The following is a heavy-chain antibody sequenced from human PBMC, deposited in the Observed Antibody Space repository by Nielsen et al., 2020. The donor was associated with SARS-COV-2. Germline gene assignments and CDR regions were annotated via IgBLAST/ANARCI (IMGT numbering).Heavy chain of an antibody. V-gene: IGHV3-7*01. CDR1: GFTFSNYW. CDR3: AKVRLFPPSDTTMAHYFQH. J-gene: IGHJ1*01. D-gene: IGHD5-18*01. CDR2: LNPDGSDK. Sequence: GESLKISCAASGFTFSNYWMTWIRQAPGKGLEWVAHLNPDGSDKYYVDSVKGRFTISRDNAKRYLYVQMNSLRAEDTAVYYCAKVRLFPPSDTTMAHYFQHWGPGTLVAVSS.